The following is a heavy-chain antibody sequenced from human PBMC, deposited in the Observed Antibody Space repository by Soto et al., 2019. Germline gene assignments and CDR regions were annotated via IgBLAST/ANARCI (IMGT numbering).Heavy chain of an antibody. Sequence: GASVKVSCKASGGTFSSYAISWVRQAPGQGLEWMGGIIPIFGTANYAQKFQGRVTITADESTSTAYMELSSLRSEDTAVYYCASPGVTNLKIWSGYYNYWGQGTLVTFSS. V-gene: IGHV1-69*13. CDR3: ASPGVTNLKIWSGYYNY. CDR2: IIPIFGTA. D-gene: IGHD3-3*01. J-gene: IGHJ4*02. CDR1: GGTFSSYA.